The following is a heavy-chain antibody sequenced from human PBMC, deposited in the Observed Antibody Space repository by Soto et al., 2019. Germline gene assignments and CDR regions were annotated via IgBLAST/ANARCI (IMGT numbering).Heavy chain of an antibody. D-gene: IGHD3-3*01. Sequence: SVKVSCKAFGNTFSAYPISWVRQAPGQGLEWMGGIIPVSGVVNYAQKLQGRVTITADESTSTTYMELSSLRSEDTALYFCTRKAGMDVWGQGTTVTVSS. V-gene: IGHV1-69*13. J-gene: IGHJ6*02. CDR2: IIPVSGVV. CDR3: TRKAGMDV. CDR1: GNTFSAYP.